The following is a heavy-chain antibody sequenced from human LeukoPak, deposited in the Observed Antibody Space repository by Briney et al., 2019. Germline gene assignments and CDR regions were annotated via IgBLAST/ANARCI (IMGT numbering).Heavy chain of an antibody. D-gene: IGHD2-21*01. V-gene: IGHV3-23*01. CDR1: GFTFSSYA. CDR2: ISGSGGST. Sequence: PGGSLRLSCAASGFTFSSYAMSWVRQAPGKGLEWVSAISGSGGSTYYADSVKGRFTISRDNSKNTLYLRMNSLRAEDTAVYYCATGLGLEGISMYWGQGTLVTVSS. CDR3: ATGLGLEGISMY. J-gene: IGHJ4*02.